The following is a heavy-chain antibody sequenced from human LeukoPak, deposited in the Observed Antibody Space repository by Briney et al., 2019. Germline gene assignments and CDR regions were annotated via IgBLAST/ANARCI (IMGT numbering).Heavy chain of an antibody. Sequence: GESLKISCKGSGYSFTSYGISWVRQAPGQGLEWMGWISAYNGNTNYAQKLQGRVTMTTDTSTSTAYMELRSLRSDDTAVYYCARDITGTTFDYWGQGTLVTVSS. CDR2: ISAYNGNT. CDR1: GYSFTSYG. D-gene: IGHD1-20*01. V-gene: IGHV1-18*01. CDR3: ARDITGTTFDY. J-gene: IGHJ4*02.